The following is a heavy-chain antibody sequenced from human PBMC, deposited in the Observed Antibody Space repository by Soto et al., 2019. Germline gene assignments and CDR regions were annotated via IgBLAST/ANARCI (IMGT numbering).Heavy chain of an antibody. D-gene: IGHD1-26*01. CDR2: IYYSGST. CDR1: GGSINNYY. CDR3: ARRYGGNFDY. Sequence: SETLSLTCTVSGGSINNYYWSWIRQPPGKGLEWVGYIYYSGSTNYNPSLKSRVTISVDTSKNQFSLKLSSVTAADTAVYYCARRYGGNFDYWGQGTLVTVSS. J-gene: IGHJ4*02. V-gene: IGHV4-59*01.